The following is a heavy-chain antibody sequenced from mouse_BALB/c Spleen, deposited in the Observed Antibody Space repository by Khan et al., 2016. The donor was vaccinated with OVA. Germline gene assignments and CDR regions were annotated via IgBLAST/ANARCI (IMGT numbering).Heavy chain of an antibody. CDR2: INTNTGEP. Sequence: QIQLVQSGPELKKPGETVKISCKASGYTFTNYGMNWVKQAPGKGLKWMGWINTNTGEPTYAEEFKGRFAFSLETSASPSSLPINNLKNEDTASYCCARRSRTAYPVDYSAVDYWGPGTSVTVSS. D-gene: IGHD1-2*01. V-gene: IGHV9-3*02. J-gene: IGHJ4*01. CDR1: GYTFTNYG. CDR3: ARRSRTAYPVDYSAVDY.